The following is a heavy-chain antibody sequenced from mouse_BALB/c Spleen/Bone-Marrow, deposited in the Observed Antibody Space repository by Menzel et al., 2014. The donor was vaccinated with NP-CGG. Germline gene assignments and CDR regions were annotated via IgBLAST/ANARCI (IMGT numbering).Heavy chain of an antibody. CDR1: GYTFTSYV. J-gene: IGHJ4*01. CDR2: INPYNDGT. V-gene: IGHV1-14*01. Sequence: VQLQQPGPELVKPGASVKMSCKASGYTFTSYVMHWVKQKPGQGLEWVGYINPYNDGTSYNEKFKGKATLTSDKSSSTVYMELSSLTSEDSAVYYCARGGSYYAVDYWGQGTSVTVSS. CDR3: ARGGSYYAVDY.